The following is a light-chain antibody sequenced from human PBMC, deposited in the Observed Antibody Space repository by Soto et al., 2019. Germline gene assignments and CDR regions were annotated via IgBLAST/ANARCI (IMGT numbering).Light chain of an antibody. CDR3: AAWDNSLKGWV. Sequence: QSVLSQPPSASGTPGQRVTISCSGSSSNIGRNVVYWYQQFPGTAPKLLIHNDNRRPSGVPDRVSGSKSGTSASLAISGLQSEDEANYYCAAWDNSLKGWVFGGGTQLTVL. V-gene: IGLV1-44*01. J-gene: IGLJ3*02. CDR1: SSNIGRNV. CDR2: NDN.